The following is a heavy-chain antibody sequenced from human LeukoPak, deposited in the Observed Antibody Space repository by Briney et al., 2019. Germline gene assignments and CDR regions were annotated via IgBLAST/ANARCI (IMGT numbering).Heavy chain of an antibody. D-gene: IGHD2-15*01. CDR1: GFTFSSYS. J-gene: IGHJ4*02. V-gene: IGHV3-48*04. CDR2: ISSSSGTI. Sequence: GGSLRLSCAASGFTFSSYSMNWVRQAPGKGLEWVSYISSSSGTIYYADSVKGRFTISRDNAKNTLYLQMNSLRVEDTAVYYCAGGRDRSELYFDSWGQGTLVTVSS. CDR3: AGGRDRSELYFDS.